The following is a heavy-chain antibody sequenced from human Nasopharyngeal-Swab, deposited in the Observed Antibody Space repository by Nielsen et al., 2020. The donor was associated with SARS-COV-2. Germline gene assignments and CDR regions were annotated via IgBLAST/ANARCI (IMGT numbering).Heavy chain of an antibody. Sequence: PGKGLEWIGSIYYSGSTYYNPSLKSRVTISVDTSKNQFSLKLSSVTAADTAVYYCARPGYDSGGYTSYFDYWGQGTLVTVSS. CDR2: IYYSGST. CDR3: ARPGYDSGGYTSYFDY. J-gene: IGHJ4*02. V-gene: IGHV4-39*01. D-gene: IGHD3-22*01.